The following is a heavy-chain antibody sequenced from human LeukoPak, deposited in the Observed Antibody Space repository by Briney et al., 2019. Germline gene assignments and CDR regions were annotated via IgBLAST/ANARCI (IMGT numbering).Heavy chain of an antibody. CDR2: VNQDGGEK. V-gene: IGHV3-7*03. Sequence: PGGSLRLSCAASGFTFSSSLMTWVRQAPGKGLGWVASVNQDGGEKNYVDSVKGRFTISRDNAKNSLYLQMNSLRTEDTAVYYCASGRVTAVYWGQGTLVTVSS. CDR3: ASGRVTAVY. CDR1: GFTFSSSL. J-gene: IGHJ4*02. D-gene: IGHD2-21*02.